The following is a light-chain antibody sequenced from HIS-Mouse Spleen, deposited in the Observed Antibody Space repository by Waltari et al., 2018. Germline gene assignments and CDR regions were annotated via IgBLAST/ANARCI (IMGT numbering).Light chain of an antibody. V-gene: IGLV3-10*01. J-gene: IGLJ2*01. CDR3: YSTDSSGNHRV. Sequence: SYELTQPPSVSVSPGQTARITCSGDALPKKYAYCYQQKSGQAPVLVIYEDSKRPSGIPERFSGSSAGTMANLTISGAQVEDEADYYCYSTDSSGNHRVFGGGTKLTVL. CDR2: EDS. CDR1: ALPKKY.